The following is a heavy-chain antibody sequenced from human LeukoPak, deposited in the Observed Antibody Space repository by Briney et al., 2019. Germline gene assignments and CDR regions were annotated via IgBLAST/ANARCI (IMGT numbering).Heavy chain of an antibody. CDR1: GFTFGGYG. CDR3: TRYNNDHFDY. V-gene: IGHV3-33*01. CDR2: IAYDGSRA. D-gene: IGHD1-14*01. J-gene: IGHJ4*02. Sequence: GGSLRLSCAGSGFTFGGYGMHWFRQTPGKGLEWVAVIAYDGSRAFYADSVKDRFTISRDNSKNTMSVQMDDLRAEYTAVYYCTRYNNDHFDYWRQGSLVTVPS.